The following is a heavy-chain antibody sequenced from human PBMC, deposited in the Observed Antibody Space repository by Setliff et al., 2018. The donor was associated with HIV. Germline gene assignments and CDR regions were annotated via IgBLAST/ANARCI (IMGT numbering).Heavy chain of an antibody. CDR3: TRDTLSRCFDY. V-gene: IGHV3-49*04. D-gene: IGHD4-17*01. Sequence: GGSLRLSCTASGFTFGDYAMSWVRQAPGKVLEWVGFIRSKAYGGTTEYAASVKGRFTISRDDSKSIAYLQMNSLKTEDTAVYYCTRDTLSRCFDYWGQGTLVT. CDR2: IRSKAYGGTT. CDR1: GFTFGDYA. J-gene: IGHJ4*02.